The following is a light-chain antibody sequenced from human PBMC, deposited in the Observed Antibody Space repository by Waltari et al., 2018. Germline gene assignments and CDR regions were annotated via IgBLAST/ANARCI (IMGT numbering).Light chain of an antibody. CDR1: QSISNW. Sequence: DIRMTQSPSSLSASVGDRVTITCRASQSISNWLAWYQQKPGKAPILLIYKASILKSGVPSRFTGGASGTQFTLTISSLQPDDFATYYCQQYNTYSSFGQGTKLEIK. CDR2: KAS. CDR3: QQYNTYSS. J-gene: IGKJ2*01. V-gene: IGKV1-5*03.